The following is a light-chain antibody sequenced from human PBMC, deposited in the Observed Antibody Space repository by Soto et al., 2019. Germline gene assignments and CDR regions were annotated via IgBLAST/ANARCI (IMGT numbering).Light chain of an antibody. V-gene: IGKV3-20*01. Sequence: DIVLTQSPGTLSLSPGERATLSCRASQSVSSSYLAWYQQKPGQAPRLLIYGASSRATDIPDRFSGSGSGTDLTLTISRLEPEDFAVYYCQQWFTVGTGNKVAIK. CDR1: QSVSSSY. J-gene: IGKJ3*01. CDR3: QQWFT. CDR2: GAS.